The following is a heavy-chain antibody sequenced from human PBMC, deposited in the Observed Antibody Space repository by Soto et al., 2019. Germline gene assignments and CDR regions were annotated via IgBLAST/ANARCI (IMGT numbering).Heavy chain of an antibody. CDR1: GGSISSGGYY. V-gene: IGHV4-31*03. Sequence: QVQLQQSGPGLVKPSQTLSLTCTVSGGSISSGGYYWSWIRQHPGKGLEWIGYIYCSGSTFFKHSLRSRVTISVDTSKNQSPLKLSSVPAAATTVYCCAREPDYWGQGTLVTFSS. J-gene: IGHJ4*02. CDR3: AREPDY. CDR2: IYCSGST.